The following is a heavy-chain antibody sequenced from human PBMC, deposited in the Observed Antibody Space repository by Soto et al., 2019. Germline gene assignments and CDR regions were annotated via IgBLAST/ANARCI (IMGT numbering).Heavy chain of an antibody. J-gene: IGHJ6*02. V-gene: IGHV4-4*02. D-gene: IGHD3-10*01. Sequence: SETLSLTCAVSGGSISSSNWWSWVRQPPGKGLEWIGEIYHSGSTNYNPSLKSRVTISVDKSKNQFSLKLSSVTAADTAVYYCAREGLGGNYYGSRMDVWGQGTTVTASS. CDR2: IYHSGST. CDR3: AREGLGGNYYGSRMDV. CDR1: GGSISSSNW.